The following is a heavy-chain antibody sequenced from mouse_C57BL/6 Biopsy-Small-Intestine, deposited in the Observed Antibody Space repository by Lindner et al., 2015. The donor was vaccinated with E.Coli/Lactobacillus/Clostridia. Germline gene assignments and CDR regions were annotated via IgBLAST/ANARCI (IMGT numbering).Heavy chain of an antibody. J-gene: IGHJ2*01. Sequence: VQLQESGPELVKPGASVKISCKASGYSFTDYNMNWVKQGNGKSLEWIGVINPNYGTTAYNQKFKDKATLTVDQSSRTAYMQLNSPTSEDSAVYYCARSSSTVGYYFDYWGQGTTLTVSS. V-gene: IGHV1-39*01. CDR3: ARSSSTVGYYFDY. CDR1: GYSFTDYN. D-gene: IGHD1-1*01. CDR2: INPNYGTT.